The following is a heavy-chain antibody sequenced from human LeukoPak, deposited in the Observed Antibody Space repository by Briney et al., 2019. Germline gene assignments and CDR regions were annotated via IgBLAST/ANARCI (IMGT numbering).Heavy chain of an antibody. CDR2: ISSSSSTI. Sequence: GGSLRLSCAASGFTFSSYSMSWVRQAPGKGLEWVSYISSSSSTIYYADSVKGRFTISRDNAKNSLYLQMNSLRDEDTAVYYCARGTPLWFGELFVGPYFDYWGQGTLVTVSS. CDR3: ARGTPLWFGELFVGPYFDY. CDR1: GFTFSSYS. J-gene: IGHJ4*02. D-gene: IGHD3-10*01. V-gene: IGHV3-48*02.